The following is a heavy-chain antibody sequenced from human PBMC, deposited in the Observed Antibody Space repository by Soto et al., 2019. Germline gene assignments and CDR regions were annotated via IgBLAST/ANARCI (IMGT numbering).Heavy chain of an antibody. J-gene: IGHJ4*02. CDR3: AKGRGSSVFVHSFDS. D-gene: IGHD6-6*01. CDR1: GFTFSSYA. CDR2: ISGRGGST. V-gene: IGHV3-23*01. Sequence: EVQLLESGGGLVQPGGSLRLSCAASGFTFSSYAMSWVRQAPGKGLEWVSAISGRGGSTYYADSVKGRFTISRDNSKNTLYLQMTSLRAEDTAVYYCAKGRGSSVFVHSFDSWGQGTLVTVSS.